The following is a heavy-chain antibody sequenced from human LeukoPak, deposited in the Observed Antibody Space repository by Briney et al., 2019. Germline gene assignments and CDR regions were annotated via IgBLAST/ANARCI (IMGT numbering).Heavy chain of an antibody. CDR3: ARVYHYAFDI. CDR2: IYHSGST. J-gene: IGHJ3*02. V-gene: IGHV4-30-2*01. D-gene: IGHD2/OR15-2a*01. Sequence: SETLSLTCTVSGGSISSGGYYWSWIRQPPGKGLEWIGYIYHSGSTYYNPSLKSRVTISVDRSKNQFSLKLSSVTAADTAVYYCARVYHYAFDIWGQGTMVTVSS. CDR1: GGSISSGGYY.